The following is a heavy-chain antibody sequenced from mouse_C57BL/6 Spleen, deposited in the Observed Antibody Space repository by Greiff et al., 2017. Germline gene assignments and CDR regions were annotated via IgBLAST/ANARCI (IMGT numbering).Heavy chain of an antibody. D-gene: IGHD1-1*01. J-gene: IGHJ4*01. V-gene: IGHV1-64*01. CDR2: IHPNSGST. Sequence: QVQLKQPGAELVKPGASVKLSCKASGYTFTSYWMHWVKQRPGQGLEWIGMIHPNSGSTNYNEKFKSKATLTVDKSSSTAYMQLSSLTSEDSAVYYCARMSYYGSSYVGAMDYWGQGTSVTVSS. CDR1: GYTFTSYW. CDR3: ARMSYYGSSYVGAMDY.